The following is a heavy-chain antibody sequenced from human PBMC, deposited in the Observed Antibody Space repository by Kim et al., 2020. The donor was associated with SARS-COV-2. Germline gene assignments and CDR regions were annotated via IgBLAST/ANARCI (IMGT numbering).Heavy chain of an antibody. CDR1: GDSVSSNGVT. J-gene: IGHJ4*02. CDR3: ARDPPRCYSCFDY. D-gene: IGHD2-21*01. Sequence: SQTLSLTCAIYGDSVSSNGVTWNWIRQSPSRGLEWLGRTYYRSKWNNDYAASVKSRIIINADIPKNQISLQLDSVTPDDTAIYYCARDPPRCYSCFDYWGQGTLVTVSS. V-gene: IGHV6-1*01. CDR2: TYYRSKWNN.